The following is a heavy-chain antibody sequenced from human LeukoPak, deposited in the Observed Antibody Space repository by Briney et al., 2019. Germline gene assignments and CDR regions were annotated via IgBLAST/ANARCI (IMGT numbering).Heavy chain of an antibody. CDR1: GDSISDNKW. D-gene: IGHD5-24*01. CDR2: IFSSGVT. J-gene: IGHJ6*04. Sequence: PSGTLSLTCAVSGDSISDNKWWSWVRQPPGKGLEWIGEIFSSGVTNYNPSLKSRVTILIDKSENQFSLRLSSVTAADTAIYYCAKAAAYNMDVRGKGTTVTVSS. CDR3: AKAAAYNMDV. V-gene: IGHV4-4*02.